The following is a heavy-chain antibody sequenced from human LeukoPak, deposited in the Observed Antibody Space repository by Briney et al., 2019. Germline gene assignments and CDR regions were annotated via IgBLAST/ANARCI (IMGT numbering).Heavy chain of an antibody. J-gene: IGHJ6*02. V-gene: IGHV4-4*02. CDR2: IYHGGGT. CDR3: ARASIIGSSVAARHLRYYYGMDV. Sequence: SSGTLSLTCAVSGDSISSTHWWTWVRQPPGKGLEWIGEIYHGGGTNYNPSLKSRVTISVDTSKNQFSLKLSSVTAADTAVYYCARASIIGSSVAARHLRYYYGMDVWGQGTTVTVSS. CDR1: GDSISSTHW. D-gene: IGHD6-6*01.